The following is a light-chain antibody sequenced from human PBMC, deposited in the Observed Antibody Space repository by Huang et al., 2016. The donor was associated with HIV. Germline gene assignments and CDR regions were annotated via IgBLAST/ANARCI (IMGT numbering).Light chain of an antibody. CDR1: QIVSIH. Sequence: ETVMTPSPVTLSVSPGDRASLSCRSSQIVSIHLAWYQQKPGQAPRLLIYAASTRATGVPARFSCSWAGTEFTLTISTLQSEDSAVYYCQQYNDFRSTFGPGTRVEIK. J-gene: IGKJ3*01. CDR3: QQYNDFRST. CDR2: AAS. V-gene: IGKV3-15*01.